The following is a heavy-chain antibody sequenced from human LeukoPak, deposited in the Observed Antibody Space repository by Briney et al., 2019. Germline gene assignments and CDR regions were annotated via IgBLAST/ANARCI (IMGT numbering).Heavy chain of an antibody. V-gene: IGHV1-18*04. Sequence: ASVKVSCKVFGYTFNSYCISWVRQAPGQGLEWMGWISAYNGNTNYAQKLQGRVTVTTDTSTSTAYMELRSLRSDDTAVYYCARMERYYDILTGAMDVWGKGTTVTVSS. CDR2: ISAYNGNT. CDR1: GYTFNSYC. D-gene: IGHD3-9*01. J-gene: IGHJ6*04. CDR3: ARMERYYDILTGAMDV.